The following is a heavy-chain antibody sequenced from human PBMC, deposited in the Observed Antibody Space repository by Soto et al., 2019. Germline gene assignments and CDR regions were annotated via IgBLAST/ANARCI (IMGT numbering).Heavy chain of an antibody. J-gene: IGHJ4*02. V-gene: IGHV3-49*03. Sequence: GGSLRLSCTASGFTFGDYAMSWFRQAPGKGLEWVGFIRSKAYGGTTEYAASVKGRFTISRDDSKSIAYLQMNSLKTEDTAVYYCTRDDTYCSGGSCYSNYWGQGTLVTVSS. CDR3: TRDDTYCSGGSCYSNY. CDR2: IRSKAYGGTT. D-gene: IGHD2-15*01. CDR1: GFTFGDYA.